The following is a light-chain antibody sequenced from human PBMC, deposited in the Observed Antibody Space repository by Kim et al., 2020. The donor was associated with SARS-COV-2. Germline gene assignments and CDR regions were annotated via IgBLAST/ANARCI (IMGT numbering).Light chain of an antibody. J-gene: IGKJ2*01. V-gene: IGKV1-17*02. CDR2: AVS. Sequence: DIQMTQSPSSLSASVGDRVTITCRSSQDIQSYLGWYQQTPGKAPKRLIYAVSILESGVPSRFSGRGSGTEFTLTISDLQPEDFASYYCLQYNSFPHTFGQGTKLEI. CDR3: LQYNSFPHT. CDR1: QDIQSY.